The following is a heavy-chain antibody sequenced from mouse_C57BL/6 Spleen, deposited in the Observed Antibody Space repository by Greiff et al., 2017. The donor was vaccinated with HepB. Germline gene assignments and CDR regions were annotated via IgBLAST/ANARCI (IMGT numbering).Heavy chain of an antibody. CDR2: ISSGGSYT. J-gene: IGHJ4*01. CDR1: GFTFSSYG. CDR3: ARHDGYTRDAMDY. D-gene: IGHD2-3*01. V-gene: IGHV5-6*01. Sequence: EVQVVESGGDLVKPGGSLKLSCAASGFTFSSYGMSWVRQTPDKRLEWVATISSGGSYTYYPDSVKGRFTISRDNAKNTLYLQMSSLKSEDTAMYYCARHDGYTRDAMDYWGQGTSVTVSS.